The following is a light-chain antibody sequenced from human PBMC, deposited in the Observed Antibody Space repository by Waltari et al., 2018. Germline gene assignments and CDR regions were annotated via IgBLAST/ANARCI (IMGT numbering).Light chain of an antibody. Sequence: DIQMTQSPSSLSASVGDRVTITCRASQSISSYLNWYQQKPGKAPKLLIYAASSLQSGVPSRFSGNGSGTDFTLTISSLQPEDFATYYCQQSYSTPITFGPGTKVDIK. CDR1: QSISSY. CDR3: QQSYSTPIT. V-gene: IGKV1-39*01. J-gene: IGKJ3*01. CDR2: AAS.